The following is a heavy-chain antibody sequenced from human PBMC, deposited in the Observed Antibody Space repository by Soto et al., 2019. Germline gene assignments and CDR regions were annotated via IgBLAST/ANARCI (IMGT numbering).Heavy chain of an antibody. V-gene: IGHV3-21*01. CDR1: GFSFSSYT. CDR3: AIDSPPAAPYSSAWTGWFDP. J-gene: IGHJ5*02. CDR2: ISPTSSYI. Sequence: EVQLVESGGGLVKPGGSLRLSCAASGFSFSSYTMNWVHQAPGKGLDWVSAISPTSSYIYYADSVKGRVTISRDNAKNSLYLQLNSLRAEDTAVYYCAIDSPPAAPYSSAWTGWFDPWGQGTLVTVSS. D-gene: IGHD6-19*01.